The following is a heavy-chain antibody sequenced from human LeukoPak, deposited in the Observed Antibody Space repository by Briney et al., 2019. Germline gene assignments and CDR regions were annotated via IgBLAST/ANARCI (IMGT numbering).Heavy chain of an antibody. J-gene: IGHJ3*02. CDR3: ARDMVRGVIILRGAFDI. CDR2: ISSSSSYI. D-gene: IGHD3-10*01. Sequence: GGSLRLSCAASGFTFSSYSMNWVRQAPGKGLEWVSSISSSSSYIYYADSVKGRFTISRDNAKNSLYLQMNSLRAEDTAVYYCARDMVRGVIILRGAFDIWGQGTMVTVSS. CDR1: GFTFSSYS. V-gene: IGHV3-21*01.